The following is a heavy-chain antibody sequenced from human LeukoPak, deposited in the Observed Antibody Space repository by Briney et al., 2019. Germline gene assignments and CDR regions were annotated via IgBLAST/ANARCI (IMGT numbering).Heavy chain of an antibody. CDR1: GYTFTSYA. CDR2: INAGNGNT. D-gene: IGHD5-12*01. Sequence: ASVKVSCKASGYTFTSYAMHWVRQAPGQRLEWMGWINAGNGNTKYSQEFQGRVTITRDTSISTAYMELSRLRSDDTAVYYCASTDPRYSGYPFRYYYMDVWGKGTTVTVSS. J-gene: IGHJ6*03. CDR3: ASTDPRYSGYPFRYYYMDV. V-gene: IGHV1-3*01.